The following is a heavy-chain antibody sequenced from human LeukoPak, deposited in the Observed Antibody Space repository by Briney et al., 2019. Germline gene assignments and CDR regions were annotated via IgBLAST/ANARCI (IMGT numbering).Heavy chain of an antibody. V-gene: IGHV1-2*02. CDR1: GYTFTGYY. D-gene: IGHD6-13*01. J-gene: IGHJ4*02. CDR3: ARGGYSSSWYDY. CDR2: INPNSGGT. Sequence: ASVKVSCKASGYTFTGYYMNWVRQATGQGLEGMGRINPNSGGTNYAQKFQGRVTMTRDTSISTAYMELSRLRSDDTAVYYCARGGYSSSWYDYWGQGTLVTVSS.